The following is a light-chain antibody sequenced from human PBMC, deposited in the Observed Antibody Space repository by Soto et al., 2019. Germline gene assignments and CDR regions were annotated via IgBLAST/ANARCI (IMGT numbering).Light chain of an antibody. J-gene: IGKJ1*01. CDR2: DAS. CDR3: QFYGDPSKT. Sequence: EIVLTQSPGTLSLSPGERGTLSCRASQTVSSNFLAWYQQKPGQAPRLLIFDASTRATGIPDRFTGSGSGTDFTLSMSRLAPEDFEVYYCQFYGDPSKTFGQGTKVEIK. V-gene: IGKV3-20*01. CDR1: QTVSSNF.